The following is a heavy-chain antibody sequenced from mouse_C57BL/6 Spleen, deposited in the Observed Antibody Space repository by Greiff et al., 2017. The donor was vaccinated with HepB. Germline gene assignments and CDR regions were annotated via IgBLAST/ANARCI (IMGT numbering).Heavy chain of an antibody. J-gene: IGHJ1*01. CDR1: GYAFTSYW. CDR3: ARYEYFDD. Sequence: QVQLQQPGAELVRPGSSVKLSCKASGYAFTSYWMNWVKQRPVKGLEWIGQIYPCDGDTNYNEKFKDKATLTVDKSSSTAYMQLSSLTSEDSAVYFCARYEYFDDWGPGTTVTVSS. V-gene: IGHV1-61*01. CDR2: IYPCDGDT. D-gene: IGHD2-12*01.